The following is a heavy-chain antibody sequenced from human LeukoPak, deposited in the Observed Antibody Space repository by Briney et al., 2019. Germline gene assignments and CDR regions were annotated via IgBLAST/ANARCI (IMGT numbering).Heavy chain of an antibody. V-gene: IGHV4-34*01. CDR2: INHSGST. CDR3: ARVNWYYFDY. CDR1: GGSFSGYY. D-gene: IGHD1-1*01. J-gene: IGHJ4*02. Sequence: SETLSLTCAVYGGSFSGYYWSWIRQPPGKGPEWIGEINHSGSTNYNPSLKSRVTISVDTSKNQFSLKLSSVTAADTAVYYCARVNWYYFDYWGQGTLVTVSS.